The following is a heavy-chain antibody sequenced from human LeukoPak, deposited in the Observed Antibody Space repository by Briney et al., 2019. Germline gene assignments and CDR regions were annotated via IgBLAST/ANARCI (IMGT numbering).Heavy chain of an antibody. CDR3: AREDDYYGSGSLDY. CDR1: GFTFSSYG. D-gene: IGHD3-10*01. Sequence: PGRPLRLSCAASGFTFSSYGMHWVRQAPGKGLEWVAVIWYDGSNKYYADSVKGRFTISRDNSKNTLYLQMNSLRAEDTAVYYCAREDDYYGSGSLDYWGQGTLVTVSS. CDR2: IWYDGSNK. J-gene: IGHJ4*02. V-gene: IGHV3-33*01.